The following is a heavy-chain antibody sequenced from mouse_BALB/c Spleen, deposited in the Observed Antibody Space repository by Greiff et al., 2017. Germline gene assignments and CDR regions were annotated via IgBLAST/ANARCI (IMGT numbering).Heavy chain of an antibody. D-gene: IGHD4-1*01. Sequence: EVQLVESGGGLVQPGGSLKLSCAASGFTFSSYTMSWVRQTPEKRLEWVAYISNGGGSTYYPDTVKGRFTISRDNAKNTLYLQMSSLKSEDTAMYYCARRDLTGTLDYWGQGTTLTVSS. V-gene: IGHV5-12-2*01. CDR2: ISNGGGST. CDR1: GFTFSSYT. CDR3: ARRDLTGTLDY. J-gene: IGHJ2*01.